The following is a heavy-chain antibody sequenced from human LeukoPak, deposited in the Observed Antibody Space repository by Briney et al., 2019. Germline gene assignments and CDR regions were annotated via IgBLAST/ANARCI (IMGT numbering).Heavy chain of an antibody. Sequence: SETLSLTCTVSGGAISNDNFYWGWIRQPPGKDLEWIGSINYSGITYYNPCLKSRVTISLDTSKTQFSLKWSSVTAADTAVYYCARLSDYWSQGTLVTVSS. J-gene: IGHJ4*02. CDR2: INYSGIT. V-gene: IGHV4-39*01. CDR3: ARLSDY. CDR1: GGAISNDNFY.